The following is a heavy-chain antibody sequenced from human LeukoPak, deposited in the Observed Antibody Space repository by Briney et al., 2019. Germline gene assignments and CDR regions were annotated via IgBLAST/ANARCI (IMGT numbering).Heavy chain of an antibody. V-gene: IGHV1-69*05. J-gene: IGHJ4*02. Sequence: SVKVSCKASGGTFSSYAISWVRQAPGQGLEWMGGIIPIFGTANYAQKFQGRVTMTRDTSTSTVYMELSSLRSEDTAVYYCARDIVGATDYWGQGTLVTVSS. CDR2: IIPIFGTA. CDR3: ARDIVGATDY. D-gene: IGHD1-26*01. CDR1: GGTFSSYA.